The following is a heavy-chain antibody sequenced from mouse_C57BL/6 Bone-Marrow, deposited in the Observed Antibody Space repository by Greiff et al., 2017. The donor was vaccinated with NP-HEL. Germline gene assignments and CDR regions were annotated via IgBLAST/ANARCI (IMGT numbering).Heavy chain of an antibody. Sequence: VKLQQSGPELVKPGASVKISCKASGYAISSSWMNWVKQRPGKGLEGIGRIYPGDGDTNYYGKFKGKATLTADKSSTTAYMQLSILTSEDSAFYFCASRHYGYFDVWGTGTTVTVSS. J-gene: IGHJ1*03. CDR2: IYPGDGDT. D-gene: IGHD1-1*02. CDR3: ASRHYGYFDV. CDR1: GYAISSSW. V-gene: IGHV1-82*01.